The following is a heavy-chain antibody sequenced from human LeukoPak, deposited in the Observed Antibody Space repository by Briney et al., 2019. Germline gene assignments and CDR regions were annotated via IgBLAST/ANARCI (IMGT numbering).Heavy chain of an antibody. V-gene: IGHV1-69*05. CDR1: RGTFSSYA. CDR2: IVPIFGTA. CDR3: ARLRCSSTSCYVVSAFDI. Sequence: SVKVSCKASRGTFSSYAISWVPQAPGQGLEWMGGIVPIFGTANYAQKFQGRVTITTDESTSKAYMELSSLRSEDTAVYYCARLRCSSTSCYVVSAFDIWGQGTMVTVSS. D-gene: IGHD2-2*01. J-gene: IGHJ3*02.